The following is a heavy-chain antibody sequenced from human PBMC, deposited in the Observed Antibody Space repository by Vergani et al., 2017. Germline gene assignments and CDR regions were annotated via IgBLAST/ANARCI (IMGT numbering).Heavy chain of an antibody. V-gene: IGHV3-30*02. D-gene: IGHD2-2*02. Sequence: QVQLVESGGGVVQRGGSLRLSCATSGFTLSNYDMQWIRQGPGKGPEFVAFIQFDGSNQYYADSVKGRFTLSRDFSKNTLYLQMNSLRAEDTAVYYCAKDLSPDTSCYRDWGQGTLVTVSS. J-gene: IGHJ4*02. CDR3: AKDLSPDTSCYRD. CDR1: GFTLSNYD. CDR2: IQFDGSNQ.